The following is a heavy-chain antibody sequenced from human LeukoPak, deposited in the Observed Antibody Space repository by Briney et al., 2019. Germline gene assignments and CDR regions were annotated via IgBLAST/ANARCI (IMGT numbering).Heavy chain of an antibody. CDR2: IYYSGST. D-gene: IGHD6-19*01. Sequence: SETLSLTCTVSGGSISSYYWSWIRQPPGKGLEWIGYIYYSGSTNYNPSPKSRVTISVDTSKNQFSLKLSSVTPADTAVYYCARVNSSGWYVGYWGQGTLVTVSS. V-gene: IGHV4-59*01. CDR1: GGSISSYY. J-gene: IGHJ4*02. CDR3: ARVNSSGWYVGY.